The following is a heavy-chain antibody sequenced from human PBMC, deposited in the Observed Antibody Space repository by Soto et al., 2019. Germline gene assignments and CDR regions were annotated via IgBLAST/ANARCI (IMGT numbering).Heavy chain of an antibody. D-gene: IGHD5-18*01. V-gene: IGHV3-74*01. CDR1: GFTFSSYW. CDR2: INSDGSST. CDR3: ARGRGYSYGADY. Sequence: GGSLRLSCAASGFTFSSYWMHWVRQAPGKGLVWVSRINSDGSSTSYADSVKGRFTISRDNAKNTLYLQMNSLRAEDTAVYYCARGRGYSYGADYWGQGTLVTVSS. J-gene: IGHJ4*02.